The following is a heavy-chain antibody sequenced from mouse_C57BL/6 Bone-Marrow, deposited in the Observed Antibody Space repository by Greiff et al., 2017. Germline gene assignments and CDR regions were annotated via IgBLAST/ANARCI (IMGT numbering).Heavy chain of an antibody. CDR1: GYTFTSYW. CDR2: INPNSGGT. D-gene: IGHD1-1*01. J-gene: IGHJ1*03. CDR3: ARFYFYGRSYDWYFDV. Sequence: QVQLQQPGAELVKPGASVKLSCKASGYTFTSYWMHWVKQRPGRGLEWIGRINPNSGGTKYNEKFKSKATLPVDKPYSTAYMQLSSLTSEDSAVYYCARFYFYGRSYDWYFDVWGTGTTVTVSS. V-gene: IGHV1-72*01.